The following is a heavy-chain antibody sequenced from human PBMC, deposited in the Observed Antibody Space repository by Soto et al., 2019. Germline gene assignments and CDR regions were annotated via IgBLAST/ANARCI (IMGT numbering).Heavy chain of an antibody. V-gene: IGHV3-33*01. CDR1: GFTFSSYG. D-gene: IGHD6-19*01. CDR3: ARANWGAVADAGGDGMDV. Sequence: QVQQVESGGGVVQPGRSLRLSCAASGFTFSSYGMHWVRQAPGKGLEWVAVIWYDGSNKYYADSVKGRFTISRDNSKNTLYLQMNSLRAEDTAVYYCARANWGAVADAGGDGMDVWGQGTTVTVSS. CDR2: IWYDGSNK. J-gene: IGHJ6*02.